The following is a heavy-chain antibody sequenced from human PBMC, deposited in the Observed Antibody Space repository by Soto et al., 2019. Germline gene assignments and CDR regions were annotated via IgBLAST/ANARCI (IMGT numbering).Heavy chain of an antibody. CDR2: IIPIFGAA. CDR1: GGTFSSYA. Sequence: VQLVQSGAEVAKPGSSVKVSCKASGGTFSSYAINWVRQAPGQGLEWMGRIIPIFGAATYALKSQGRVSITAHDSTSTAYMELSRLTSEDTAVYYCATPAILDMSTILWGAAFVIWGQGTVVTVSS. CDR3: ATPAILDMSTILWGAAFVI. J-gene: IGHJ3*02. D-gene: IGHD1-1*01. V-gene: IGHV1-69*01.